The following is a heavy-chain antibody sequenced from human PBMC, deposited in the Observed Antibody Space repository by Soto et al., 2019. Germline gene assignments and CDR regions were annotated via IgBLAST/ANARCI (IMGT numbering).Heavy chain of an antibody. Sequence: PGGSLRLSCAASEFTFSNYAMSWVRQAPGKGLEWVSSISDNGGTTYYADSVKGRFTISRDNSKNTLYLQMNSLRAEDTAVYCCAKDPQQLIAYFDYWGQGTQVTVSS. CDR3: AKDPQQLIAYFDY. V-gene: IGHV3-23*01. CDR2: ISDNGGTT. J-gene: IGHJ4*02. CDR1: EFTFSNYA. D-gene: IGHD6-13*01.